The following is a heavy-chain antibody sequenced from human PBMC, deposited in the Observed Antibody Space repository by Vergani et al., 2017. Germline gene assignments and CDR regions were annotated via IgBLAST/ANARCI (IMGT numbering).Heavy chain of an antibody. CDR1: GFTFSSYG. CDR2: IRYDGSNK. Sequence: QVQLVESGGGVVQPGGSLRLSCAASGFTFSSYGMHWVRQAPGKGLEWVAFIRYDGSNKNYADSVKGRFTISRDNSKNTLYLQMNSLRAEDTAVYYCAMSFDSSGYYRTFDYWSQGCLVTVSS. V-gene: IGHV3-30*02. CDR3: AMSFDSSGYYRTFDY. D-gene: IGHD3-22*01. J-gene: IGHJ4*02.